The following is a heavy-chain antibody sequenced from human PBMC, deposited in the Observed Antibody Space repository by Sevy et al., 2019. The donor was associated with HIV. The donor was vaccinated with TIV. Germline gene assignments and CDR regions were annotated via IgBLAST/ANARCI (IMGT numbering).Heavy chain of an antibody. V-gene: IGHV3-21*01. J-gene: IGHJ5*02. Sequence: GGCLRLSCAASGFTFSSYSMNWVRQAPGKGLEWVSSISSSSSYIYYADSVKGRFTISRDNAKNSLYLQMNSLRAEDTAVYYCARDQLVVAAPCWFDPWGQGTLVTVSS. CDR3: ARDQLVVAAPCWFDP. CDR1: GFTFSSYS. D-gene: IGHD2-15*01. CDR2: ISSSSSYI.